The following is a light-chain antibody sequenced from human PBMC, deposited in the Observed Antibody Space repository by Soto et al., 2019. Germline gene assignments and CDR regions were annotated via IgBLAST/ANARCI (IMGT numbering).Light chain of an antibody. CDR2: STN. Sequence: QAVVTQEPSFSVSPGGTVTLTCGLNSGSVSTNYYPSWYQQTPGQAPRTLIYSTNTRSSGLPDRFSGSILRNKAALTITGAQADDESHYCCVLYMGSGVWVFGGGTEVTVL. V-gene: IGLV8-61*01. CDR1: SGSVSTNYY. CDR3: VLYMGSGVWV. J-gene: IGLJ3*02.